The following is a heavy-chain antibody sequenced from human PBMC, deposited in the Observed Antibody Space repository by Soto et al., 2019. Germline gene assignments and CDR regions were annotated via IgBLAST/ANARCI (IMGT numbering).Heavy chain of an antibody. Sequence: PGGSLRLSCAASGFTFSSDAMHWVRQAPGKGLEWVAVISYDGSNKYYADSVKGRFTISRDNSKNTLYLQMNSLRAEDTAVYYCARDGREEITTTIISANSGPTFDYWGQGTLVTVSS. D-gene: IGHD3-22*01. V-gene: IGHV3-30-3*01. CDR2: ISYDGSNK. CDR1: GFTFSSDA. CDR3: ARDGREEITTTIISANSGPTFDY. J-gene: IGHJ4*02.